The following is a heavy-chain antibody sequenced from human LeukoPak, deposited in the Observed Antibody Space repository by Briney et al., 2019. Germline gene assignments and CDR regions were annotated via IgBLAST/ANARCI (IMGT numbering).Heavy chain of an antibody. Sequence: GGSLRLSCAASGFTFSSYSMNWVRQAPGKGLEWVSSISSSSSYIYYADSVKGRFTISRDNAKNSLYLQMNSLRAEDTAEYYCARDRATAMVDYWGQGTLVTVSS. CDR1: GFTFSSYS. CDR2: ISSSSSYI. CDR3: ARDRATAMVDY. J-gene: IGHJ4*02. D-gene: IGHD5-18*01. V-gene: IGHV3-21*01.